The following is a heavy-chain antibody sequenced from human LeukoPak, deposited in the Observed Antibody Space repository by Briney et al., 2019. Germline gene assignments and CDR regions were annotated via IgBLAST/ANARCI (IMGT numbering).Heavy chain of an antibody. CDR2: LIGSGGHT. D-gene: IGHD2-21*02. CDR1: GFTFSNYA. J-gene: IGHJ6*03. Sequence: PGGSLRLSCEASGFTFSNYAMAWVRQSPGKGREWVSGLIGSGGHTYYADSVKGRFTSSRDNSKNTLYLQMNSLRAEDTAGYYCTKDLTDYHYYYTDVWGKGTTVIVSS. CDR3: TKDLTDYHYYYTDV. V-gene: IGHV3-23*01.